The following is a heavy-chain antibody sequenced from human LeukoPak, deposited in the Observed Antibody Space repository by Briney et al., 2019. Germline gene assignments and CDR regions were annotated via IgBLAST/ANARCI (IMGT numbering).Heavy chain of an antibody. Sequence: PSETLSLTCAVSGYSISSDYYWGWIRQSPGKGLEWNGSIYHRGSTFQNPSLKSRATTSVDTSRNQFSLRLRSLTAADTAMYYCAREGGRSSSWSDNWFDPWGQGTLVTVSS. D-gene: IGHD6-13*01. CDR3: AREGGRSSSWSDNWFDP. V-gene: IGHV4-38-2*02. CDR2: IYHRGST. CDR1: GYSISSDYY. J-gene: IGHJ5*02.